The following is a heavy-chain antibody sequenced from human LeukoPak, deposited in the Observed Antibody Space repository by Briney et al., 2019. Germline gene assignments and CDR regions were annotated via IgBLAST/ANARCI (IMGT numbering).Heavy chain of an antibody. CDR3: ARGGGNKQWLTWFDP. D-gene: IGHD6-19*01. CDR1: GGSSSGYY. CDR2: INHSGST. Sequence: SETPSLTCAVYGGSSSGYYWSWIRQPPGKGLEWIGEINHSGSTNYNPSLKSRVTISVDTSKNQFSLKLSSVTAADTAVYYCARGGGNKQWLTWFDPWGQGTLVTVSS. V-gene: IGHV4-34*01. J-gene: IGHJ5*02.